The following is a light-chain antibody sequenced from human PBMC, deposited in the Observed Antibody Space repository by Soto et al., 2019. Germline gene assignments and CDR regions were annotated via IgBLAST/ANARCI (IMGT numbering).Light chain of an antibody. Sequence: QSVLTQPRSVSGSPGQSVTISCTGTSSDVGGYNYVSWYQQHPGKAPKLMIYDVSKRPSGVPDRFSGSKSGNTASLTISGLQAEDEDDYYCCSYAGSYTFAFGTWTKVTVL. J-gene: IGLJ1*01. CDR2: DVS. V-gene: IGLV2-11*01. CDR3: CSYAGSYTFA. CDR1: SSDVGGYNY.